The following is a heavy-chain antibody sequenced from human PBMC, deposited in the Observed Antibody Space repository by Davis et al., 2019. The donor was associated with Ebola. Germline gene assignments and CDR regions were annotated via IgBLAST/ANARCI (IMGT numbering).Heavy chain of an antibody. CDR3: ALQDRWELDY. J-gene: IGHJ4*02. CDR2: FDPEDGDT. V-gene: IGHV1-24*01. D-gene: IGHD1-26*01. Sequence: ASAKVSCKVSGYTLTELSMLWVRQAPGKGLEWMGGFDPEDGDTIYAQKFQGRVTMTEDTSTDTAYMELSSLRSEDTAVYYCALQDRWELDYWGQGTLVTVSS. CDR1: GYTLTELS.